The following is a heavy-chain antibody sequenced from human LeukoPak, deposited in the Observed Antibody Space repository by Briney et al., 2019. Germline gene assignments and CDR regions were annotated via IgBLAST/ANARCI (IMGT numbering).Heavy chain of an antibody. CDR1: GGSFSGYY. CDR2: INHSGST. CDR3: ARTRLAAAGTKAFDI. J-gene: IGHJ3*02. V-gene: IGHV4-34*01. D-gene: IGHD6-13*01. Sequence: SETLSLTCAVYGGSFSGYYWSWIRQPPGKGLEWIGEINHSGSTNYNPSLKSRVTISVDTSKNQLSLKLSSVTAADTAVYYCARTRLAAAGTKAFDIWGQGTMVTVSS.